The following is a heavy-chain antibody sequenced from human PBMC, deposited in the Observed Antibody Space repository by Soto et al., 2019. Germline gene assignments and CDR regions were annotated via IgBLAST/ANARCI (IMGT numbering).Heavy chain of an antibody. Sequence: ASVKVSCKASGYTFTSYDINWVRQATGQGLEWMGWMNPNSGNTGYAQKFQGRVTMTRNTSISTAYMELSSLRSEDTAVYYCARGRYYDFWSGYYTRGIGAHDAFDIWGRGTMVTVSS. J-gene: IGHJ3*02. CDR2: MNPNSGNT. V-gene: IGHV1-8*01. CDR1: GYTFTSYD. D-gene: IGHD3-3*01. CDR3: ARGRYYDFWSGYYTRGIGAHDAFDI.